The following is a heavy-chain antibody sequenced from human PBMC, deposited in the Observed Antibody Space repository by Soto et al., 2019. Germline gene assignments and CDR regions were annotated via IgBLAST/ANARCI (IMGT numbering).Heavy chain of an antibody. CDR3: ARPHSYYYYGMDV. V-gene: IGHV1-18*04. Sequence: QVQLVQSGAGVKKPGASVKVSCKASGYTFTSYGISWVRQAPGQGHEWMGWISAYNGNTSYAQKLQGRVTMTTDTSTSTAYMKLRSLRSDDTAVYYCARPHSYYYYGMDVWGQGTTVTVSS. CDR2: ISAYNGNT. J-gene: IGHJ6*02. CDR1: GYTFTSYG.